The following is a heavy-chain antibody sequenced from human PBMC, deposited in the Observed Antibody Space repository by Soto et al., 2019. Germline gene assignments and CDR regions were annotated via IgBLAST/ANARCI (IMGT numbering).Heavy chain of an antibody. CDR2: FDPEDGET. Sequence: EASVKVSCKVSGYTLTELFMHWGRQAPGKGLEWMGGFDPEDGETIYAQKFQGRVTMTEDTSTDTAYMELSSLRSEDTAVYYCATEGAAPYYYYGMDVWGQGTTVTVSS. D-gene: IGHD1-26*01. CDR3: ATEGAAPYYYYGMDV. J-gene: IGHJ6*02. V-gene: IGHV1-24*01. CDR1: GYTLTELF.